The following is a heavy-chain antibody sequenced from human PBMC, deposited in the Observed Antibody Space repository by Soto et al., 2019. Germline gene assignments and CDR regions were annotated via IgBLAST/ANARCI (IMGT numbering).Heavy chain of an antibody. CDR2: INPNSGGT. CDR1: GYTFTGYY. V-gene: IGHV1-2*04. CDR3: ALLVVPAASSDY. J-gene: IGHJ4*02. Sequence: GASVKVSCKASGYTFTGYYMHWVRQAPGQGLEWMGWINPNSGGTNYAQKFQGWVTMTRDTSISTAYMELSRLRSDDTAVYYCALLVVPAASSDYWGQGTLVTVSS. D-gene: IGHD2-2*01.